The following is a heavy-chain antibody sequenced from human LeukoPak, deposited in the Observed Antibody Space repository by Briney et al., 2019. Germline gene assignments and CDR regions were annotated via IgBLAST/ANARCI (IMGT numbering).Heavy chain of an antibody. CDR2: INPNSGGT. V-gene: IGHV1-2*02. CDR3: AKDRNSGNYYFDY. CDR1: GYTFTGYY. D-gene: IGHD1-26*01. Sequence: ASVKVSCKASGYTFTGYYIYLVRQAPGQRLESMAWINPNSGGTNYAQKFQGRVTVTTDTSISTAYMELSSLRSDDTAVYYCAKDRNSGNYYFDYWGQGTLVTVSS. J-gene: IGHJ4*02.